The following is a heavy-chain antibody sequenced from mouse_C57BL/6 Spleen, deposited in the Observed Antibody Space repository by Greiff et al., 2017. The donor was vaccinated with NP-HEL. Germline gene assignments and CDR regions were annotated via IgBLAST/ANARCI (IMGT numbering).Heavy chain of an antibody. CDR3: ARDYYGSSWYFDV. D-gene: IGHD1-1*01. CDR1: GYTFTSSW. V-gene: IGHV1-64*01. CDR2: IHPNSGST. Sequence: QVQLQQPGAELVKPGASVKLSCKASGYTFTSSWMHWVKQRPGQGLEWIGMIHPNSGSTNYNEKFKSKATLTVDKSSSTAYMQLSSLTSEDSAVYYCARDYYGSSWYFDVWGTGTTVTVSS. J-gene: IGHJ1*03.